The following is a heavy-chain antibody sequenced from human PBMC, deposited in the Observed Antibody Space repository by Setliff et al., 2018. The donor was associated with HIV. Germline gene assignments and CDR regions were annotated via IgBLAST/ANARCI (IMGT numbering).Heavy chain of an antibody. V-gene: IGHV4-4*07. Sequence: SETLSLTCNISGVSIPTNYWNWIRQPAGKGLEWIGRIYTTGGTNYNPALKSRVTMSIDTSKNQISLKLNSVTAADTAAYYCARGNPGITAGLLAYWGPGTLVTVSS. J-gene: IGHJ4*02. CDR1: GVSIPTNY. D-gene: IGHD6-13*01. CDR2: IYTTGGT. CDR3: ARGNPGITAGLLAY.